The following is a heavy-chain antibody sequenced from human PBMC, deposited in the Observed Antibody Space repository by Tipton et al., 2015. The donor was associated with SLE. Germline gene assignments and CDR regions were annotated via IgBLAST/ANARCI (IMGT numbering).Heavy chain of an antibody. J-gene: IGHJ4*02. V-gene: IGHV4-39*07. CDR2: IYYSGST. CDR1: GGSISGSHYY. CDR3: ARDRDTAKVFID. D-gene: IGHD5-18*01. Sequence: TLSLTCTVSGGSISGSHYYWGWIRQPPGKGLEWIGSIYYSGSTYYNPSLKSRLTISVDTSKNQFSLKLSSVTAADTAVYYCARDRDTAKVFIDWGQGTLVTVSS.